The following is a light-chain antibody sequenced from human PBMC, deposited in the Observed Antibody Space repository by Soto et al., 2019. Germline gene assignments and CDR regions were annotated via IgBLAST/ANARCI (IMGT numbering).Light chain of an antibody. V-gene: IGKV3-20*01. Sequence: ENVLTQSPGTLSLSPGERATLSCRASLSVTSYLAWYQKKPGQPPRLLIYGAYNRPTGIPDRFTGSGSGTDFTLTISRLQPEDFAVYYCQQYGTSPRTFSQGTKVDIK. CDR3: QQYGTSPRT. CDR1: LSVTSY. CDR2: GAY. J-gene: IGKJ2*01.